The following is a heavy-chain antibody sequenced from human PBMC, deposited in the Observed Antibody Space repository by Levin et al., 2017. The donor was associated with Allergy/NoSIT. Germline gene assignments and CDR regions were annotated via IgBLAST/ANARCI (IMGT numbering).Heavy chain of an antibody. J-gene: IGHJ4*02. D-gene: IGHD2-15*01. CDR1: GFTFNTYP. Sequence: LSLTCAASGFTFNTYPMHWVRQAPGKGLEYVSAISSTGGSTYYANSVKGRFTISRDNSKNTLYLQMGSLRADDMAVYYCARDGSPYCTVGSCYPQYYFDYWGQGTLVTVSS. CDR2: ISSTGGST. CDR3: ARDGSPYCTVGSCYPQYYFDY. V-gene: IGHV3-64*01.